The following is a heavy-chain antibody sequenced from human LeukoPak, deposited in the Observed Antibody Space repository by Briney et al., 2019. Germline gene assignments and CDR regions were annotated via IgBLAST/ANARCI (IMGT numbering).Heavy chain of an antibody. Sequence: SETLSLTCAVYGGSFSGYYWSWIRQPPGKGLEWIGEINHSGRTNSNPSLKSRVTISVVTSTNQFSLKLSSVTAADTAVYYCARGRVGTSRAYYYYSGMDVWGQGTTVTVSS. V-gene: IGHV4-34*01. CDR3: ARGRVGTSRAYYYYSGMDV. CDR1: GGSFSGYY. J-gene: IGHJ6*02. D-gene: IGHD1-1*01. CDR2: INHSGRT.